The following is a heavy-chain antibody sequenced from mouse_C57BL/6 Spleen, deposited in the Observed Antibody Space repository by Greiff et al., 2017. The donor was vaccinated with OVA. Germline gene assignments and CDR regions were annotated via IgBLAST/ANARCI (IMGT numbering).Heavy chain of an antibody. CDR1: GFTFSDYG. CDR2: ISSGSSTI. D-gene: IGHD2-10*02. J-gene: IGHJ4*01. V-gene: IGHV5-17*01. Sequence: DVTLVEPGGGLVQPGGSLKLSCAASGFTFSDYGMHWVRQAPEKGLEWVAYISSGSSTIYYADTVKGRFTISRDNAKNTLFLQMTSLRSEDTAMYYCARGSIYAMDYWGQGTSVTVSS. CDR3: ARGSIYAMDY.